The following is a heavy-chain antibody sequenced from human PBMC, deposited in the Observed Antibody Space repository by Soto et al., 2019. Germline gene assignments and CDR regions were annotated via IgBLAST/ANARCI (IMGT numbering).Heavy chain of an antibody. Sequence: QVQLQESGPGLVKPSQTLPLTCTVSGDSISSGGNFWSWFRQHPGKGLEWIGYIYKSGSTYYNPCLKSRLSISVDTSKNQFSLKVHSVTAADTAVYYCARATGAYYNTFDYWGQRILVTVSS. D-gene: IGHD4-17*01. V-gene: IGHV4-31*03. J-gene: IGHJ4*02. CDR1: GDSISSGGNF. CDR3: ARATGAYYNTFDY. CDR2: IYKSGST.